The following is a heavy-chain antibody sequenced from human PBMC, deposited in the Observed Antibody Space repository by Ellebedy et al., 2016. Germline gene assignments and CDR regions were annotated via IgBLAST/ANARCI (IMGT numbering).Heavy chain of an antibody. Sequence: ASVKVSCKASGGTFSSYAISWVRQAPGQGLEWMGRIIPILGIANYAQKFQGRVTITADKSTSTAYMELSSLRSEDTAVYYCAREGKYYDSSGYTPGTIDYWGQGTLVTVSS. CDR1: GGTFSSYA. CDR3: AREGKYYDSSGYTPGTIDY. V-gene: IGHV1-69*04. CDR2: IIPILGIA. J-gene: IGHJ4*02. D-gene: IGHD3-22*01.